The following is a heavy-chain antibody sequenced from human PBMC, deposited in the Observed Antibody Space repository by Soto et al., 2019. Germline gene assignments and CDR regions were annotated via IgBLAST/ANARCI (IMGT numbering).Heavy chain of an antibody. Sequence: GGSLRLSYAASGVTFSNYSMSWVRQDTGKGLEWVSYISSSSSTIYYADSVKGRFTISRDNAKNSLYLQMNSLRAEDTALYYCARARGYSYGTMDVWGKGTTVTVSS. CDR2: ISSSSSTI. CDR3: ARARGYSYGTMDV. V-gene: IGHV3-48*01. CDR1: GVTFSNYS. J-gene: IGHJ6*03. D-gene: IGHD5-18*01.